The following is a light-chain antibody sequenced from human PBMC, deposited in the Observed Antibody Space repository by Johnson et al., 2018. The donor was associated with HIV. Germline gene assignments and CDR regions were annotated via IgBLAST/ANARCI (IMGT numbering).Light chain of an antibody. V-gene: IGLV1-51*02. J-gene: IGLJ1*01. CDR1: TYNIGNNY. CDR3: GTWDSGLGAHYC. Sequence: QSVLTQPPSVSAAPGQKVTISCSGITYNIGNNYVSWYQQLPGTAPTLLIYEKNKRPSGIPDRFSASKSGTSATLDITGLQTGDEADYYCGTWDSGLGAHYCFGTGTKVTVL. CDR2: EKN.